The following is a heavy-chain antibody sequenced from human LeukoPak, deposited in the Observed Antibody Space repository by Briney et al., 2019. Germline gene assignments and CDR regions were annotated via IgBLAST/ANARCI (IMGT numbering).Heavy chain of an antibody. Sequence: PSETLSLTCAVYGGSFSGYYWSWIRQPPGKGLEWIGEINHSASTNYNPSLKSRVTISVDTSKKQFSLKLSSVTAADTAVYYCVTYYFDSSGPKKNYWGQGTLVTVSS. V-gene: IGHV4-34*01. D-gene: IGHD3-22*01. CDR3: VTYYFDSSGPKKNY. CDR2: INHSAST. J-gene: IGHJ4*02. CDR1: GGSFSGYY.